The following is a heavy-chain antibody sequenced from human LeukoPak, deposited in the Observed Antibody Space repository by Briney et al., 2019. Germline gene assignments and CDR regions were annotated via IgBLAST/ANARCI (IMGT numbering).Heavy chain of an antibody. CDR2: ISSSNNI. Sequence: GGSLRLSCAASGFGFRTYAMNWVRQAPGKGLEWVAYISSSNNIYYAASVKGRFTISRDNAKNTLYLQMNSLRAEDTAVYYCARQTGYSSSWYDYWGQGTLVTVSS. CDR1: GFGFRTYA. CDR3: ARQTGYSSSWYDY. V-gene: IGHV3-48*01. J-gene: IGHJ4*02. D-gene: IGHD6-13*01.